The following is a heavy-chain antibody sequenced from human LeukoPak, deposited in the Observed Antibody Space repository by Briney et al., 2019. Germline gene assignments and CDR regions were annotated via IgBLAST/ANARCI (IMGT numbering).Heavy chain of an antibody. Sequence: GGSLRLSCAASGFTFSSYGMHWVRQAPGKVLEWVAFIRYDGSNKYYADSVKGRFTISRDNSKNTLYLQMNSLRAEDTAVYYCAKGSGYSYGSDYWGQGTLVTVSS. CDR3: AKGSGYSYGSDY. D-gene: IGHD5-18*01. CDR2: IRYDGSNK. CDR1: GFTFSSYG. V-gene: IGHV3-30*02. J-gene: IGHJ4*02.